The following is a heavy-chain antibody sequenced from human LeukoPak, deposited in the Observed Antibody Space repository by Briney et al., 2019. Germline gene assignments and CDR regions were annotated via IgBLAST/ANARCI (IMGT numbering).Heavy chain of an antibody. J-gene: IGHJ6*03. Sequence: SGTLSLTCAVSGGSISSSNWWSWVRQPPGKGLEWIGEIYHSGSTNYNPSLKSRVTISVDKSKNQFSLKLSSVTAADTAVYYCATASRSTTDYYYYYMDVWGKGTTVTISS. CDR3: ATASRSTTDYYYYYMDV. CDR1: GGSISSSNW. D-gene: IGHD2-2*01. V-gene: IGHV4-4*02. CDR2: IYHSGST.